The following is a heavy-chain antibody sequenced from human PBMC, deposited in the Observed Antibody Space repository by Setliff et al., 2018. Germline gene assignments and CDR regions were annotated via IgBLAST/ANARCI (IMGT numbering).Heavy chain of an antibody. CDR1: GFTFSTYR. D-gene: IGHD2-15*01. V-gene: IGHV3-33*08. CDR3: ARTCSGSGCYAGLES. J-gene: IGHJ4*02. Sequence: GVSLRLSCAASGFTFSTYRMHWVRQAPGKGLEWVAVIWGDGGTKYHADSVKGRFTISRDNSKNTLYLQMTSLRPEDTAVYYCARTCSGSGCYAGLESWGQGTPVTVSS. CDR2: IWGDGGTK.